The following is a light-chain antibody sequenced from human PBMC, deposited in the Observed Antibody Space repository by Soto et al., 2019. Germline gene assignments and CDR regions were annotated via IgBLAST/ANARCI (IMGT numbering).Light chain of an antibody. CDR1: QSVTSN. CDR3: QQFNDWPRT. CDR2: GAS. Sequence: EIVMTQSPVTLSVSPGERATLSCRASQSVTSNLAWYQQKPGQAPRLLIYGASTRATGIPARFSGSRSGTEFTLTISNLQSEDFAIYYCQQFNDWPRTFGQGTKV. V-gene: IGKV3-15*01. J-gene: IGKJ1*01.